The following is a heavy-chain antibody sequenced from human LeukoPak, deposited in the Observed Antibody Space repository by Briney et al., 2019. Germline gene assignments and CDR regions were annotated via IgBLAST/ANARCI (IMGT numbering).Heavy chain of an antibody. CDR2: IVGSGGST. CDR3: AKGRQQQGRGYFQH. Sequence: GGSLRLSCAASGFTFSSYAMSWVRQAPGKGLEWVSVIVGSGGSTYYADSVKGRFTISRDNSKNTLYLQMNSLRAEDTAVYYCAKGRQQQGRGYFQHWGQGTLVTVSS. CDR1: GFTFSSYA. D-gene: IGHD6-13*01. J-gene: IGHJ1*01. V-gene: IGHV3-23*01.